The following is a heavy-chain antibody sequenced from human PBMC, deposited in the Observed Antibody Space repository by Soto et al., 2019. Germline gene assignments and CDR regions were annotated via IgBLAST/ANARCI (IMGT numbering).Heavy chain of an antibody. CDR2: ISYDGNSN. Sequence: QVQLVESGGGVVQPGGSLRLSGAASGFIFSTYAMYWVRQTPGKGLEWVAVISYDGNSNFYTDSVKGRFTISRDNSRNTLYLQMNNLRTEDTALYFCARDSVPLAGTSWAGNRLDPWGQGTLVTVSS. CDR1: GFIFSTYA. V-gene: IGHV3-30-3*01. CDR3: ARDSVPLAGTSWAGNRLDP. D-gene: IGHD6-13*01. J-gene: IGHJ5*02.